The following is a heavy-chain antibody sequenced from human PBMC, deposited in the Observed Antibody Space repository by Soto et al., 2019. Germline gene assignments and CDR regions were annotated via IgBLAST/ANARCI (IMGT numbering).Heavy chain of an antibody. D-gene: IGHD5-12*01. V-gene: IGHV3-23*01. J-gene: IGHJ4*02. CDR1: GFPFSSNA. CDR3: TRPSADGYTFGY. Sequence: GVSLRLACVVSGFPFSSNAMTWVRQTSEEGLQWVSAISGSGGSTFYADSVKGRFTISRDNSKNTLYLQMNSLKTEDTAVYYCTRPSADGYTFGYWGQGT. CDR2: ISGSGGST.